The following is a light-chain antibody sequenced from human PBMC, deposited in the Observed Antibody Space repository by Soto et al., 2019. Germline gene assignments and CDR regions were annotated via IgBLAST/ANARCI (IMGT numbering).Light chain of an antibody. CDR1: SSDVGGYNY. CDR2: EVT. J-gene: IGLJ1*01. V-gene: IGLV2-14*01. CDR3: SSYTSSSTLGV. Sequence: QSVLTQPASVSGSPGQSITISCTGSSSDVGGYNYVSWYQQQPGKAPTLMMYEVTHRPSGVSNRFSGSKSGNTASLTISGLQAEDEADYYCSSYTSSSTLGVFGTGTKVTVL.